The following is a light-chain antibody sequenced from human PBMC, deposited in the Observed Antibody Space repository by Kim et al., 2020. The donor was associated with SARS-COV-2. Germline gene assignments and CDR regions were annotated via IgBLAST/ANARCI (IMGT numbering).Light chain of an antibody. Sequence: DIQMTQSPSTLSASVGDRVTITCRASQSISSWLAWYQQKPGKAPKLLIYKASSLESGVPSRFSGSGSGTEFTLTISSLQPDDFATYYCQQYNSYSGTFGQGTELEI. CDR1: QSISSW. CDR2: KAS. CDR3: QQYNSYSGT. V-gene: IGKV1-5*03. J-gene: IGKJ2*01.